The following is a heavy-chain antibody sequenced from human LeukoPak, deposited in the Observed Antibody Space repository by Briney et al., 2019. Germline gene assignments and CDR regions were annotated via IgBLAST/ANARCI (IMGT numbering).Heavy chain of an antibody. CDR2: IKEDGSGK. J-gene: IGHJ6*03. V-gene: IGHV3-7*03. CDR1: GFTFSIYW. D-gene: IGHD3-10*01. CDR3: AKTYYSSRAHYYYYYYMDV. Sequence: GGSLRLSCAASGFTFSIYWMTWVRQAPGKGLEWVANIKEDGSGKYYVDSVKGRFTISRDNAKNSLYLQMNSLRAEDTAVYYCAKTYYSSRAHYYYYYYMDVWGKGTTVTISS.